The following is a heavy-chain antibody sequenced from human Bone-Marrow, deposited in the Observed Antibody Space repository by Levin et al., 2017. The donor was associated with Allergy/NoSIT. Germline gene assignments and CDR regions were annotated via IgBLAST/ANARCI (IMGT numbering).Heavy chain of an antibody. CDR3: AGGTYFYGVY. CDR1: NGSISSYY. Sequence: SSQTLSLTCIVSNGSISSYYWSWIRQPAGKGLEWIGRIYTNGRTNYNPSLKSRVIMSVDTAKNHISLNLTSVTAADTAIYYCAGGTYFYGVYWGQGIVVTVSS. V-gene: IGHV4-4*07. J-gene: IGHJ4*02. CDR2: IYTNGRT. D-gene: IGHD1-7*01.